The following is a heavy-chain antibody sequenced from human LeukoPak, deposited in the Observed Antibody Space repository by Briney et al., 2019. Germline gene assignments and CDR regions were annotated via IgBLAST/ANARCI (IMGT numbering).Heavy chain of an antibody. CDR1: GYTFTSYG. CDR2: ISAYNGNT. J-gene: IGHJ3*02. V-gene: IGHV1-18*01. D-gene: IGHD6-19*01. CDR3: ARDDGHLPDGAVAGIRVAFDI. Sequence: ASVKVSCKASGYTFTSYGISWVRQAPGQGLEWMGWISAYNGNTNYAQKLQGRVTMTTDTSTSTAYMELRSLRSDDTAVYYCARDDGHLPDGAVAGIRVAFDIWGXGTMXTVSS.